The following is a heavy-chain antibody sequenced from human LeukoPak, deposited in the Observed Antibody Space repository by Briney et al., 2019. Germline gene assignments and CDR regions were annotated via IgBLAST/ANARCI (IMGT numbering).Heavy chain of an antibody. J-gene: IGHJ3*02. CDR1: GGPISTYY. V-gene: IGHV4-59*08. D-gene: IGHD1-1*01. CDR2: IYYSGST. Sequence: SDTLSLTCTVSGGPISTYYWSWIRQSPGKGLEWIGSIYYSGSTNYNPSLKSRVTISVDTAKNQFSLELGSVTAADTAVYYCAVNLTRHTFDIWGQGTMVTVSS. CDR3: AVNLTRHTFDI.